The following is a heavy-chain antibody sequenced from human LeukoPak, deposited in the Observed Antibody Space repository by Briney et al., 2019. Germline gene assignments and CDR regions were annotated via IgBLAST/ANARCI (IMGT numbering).Heavy chain of an antibody. CDR1: GFTFSSYS. Sequence: GGSLRLSCAASGFTFSSYSMNWVRQAPGKGLEWVSSISSSSSYIYYADSVKGRFTISRDNAKNSLYLQMNSLRAEDTAVYYCARDDSSGYYFDYWGQGTLVTVSS. CDR2: ISSSSSYI. D-gene: IGHD3-22*01. CDR3: ARDDSSGYYFDY. V-gene: IGHV3-21*01. J-gene: IGHJ4*02.